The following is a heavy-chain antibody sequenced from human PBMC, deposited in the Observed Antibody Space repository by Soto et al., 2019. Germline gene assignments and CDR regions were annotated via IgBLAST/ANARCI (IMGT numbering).Heavy chain of an antibody. V-gene: IGHV3-7*04. Sequence: GGSLRLSCAASGFSFSSYWMTWVRQAPGNGLEWVAHIKHDGGEQYYVDSVKGRFTISRDNAKNSLYLQMNSLRAEDTAVYYCARDSRQLWPQGWGQGTLVTVSS. CDR1: GFSFSSYW. J-gene: IGHJ4*02. CDR2: IKHDGGEQ. D-gene: IGHD5-18*01. CDR3: ARDSRQLWPQG.